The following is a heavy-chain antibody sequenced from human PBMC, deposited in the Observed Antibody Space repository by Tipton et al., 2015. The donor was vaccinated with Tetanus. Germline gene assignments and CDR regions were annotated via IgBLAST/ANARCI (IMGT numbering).Heavy chain of an antibody. D-gene: IGHD2-15*01. J-gene: IGHJ4*02. Sequence: SLRLSCAASGFIFSSYGIHWVRQAPGKGLEWVAVSWYDGTDQYYADSVKGRSTLSRDNSKNTLYLEMNSLRAEDTALYYCAREADCSGGSCFSGDFDNWGQGTQVTVSS. CDR3: AREADCSGGSCFSGDFDN. V-gene: IGHV3-33*01. CDR1: GFIFSSYG. CDR2: SWYDGTDQ.